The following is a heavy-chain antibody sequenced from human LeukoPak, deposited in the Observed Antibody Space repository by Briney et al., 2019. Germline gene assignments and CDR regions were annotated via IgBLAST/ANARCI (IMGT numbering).Heavy chain of an antibody. V-gene: IGHV1-8*01. CDR1: GYTFSSYD. CDR2: MNPNSGNT. CDR3: ARDSEGGSGWFDP. D-gene: IGHD2-15*01. J-gene: IGHJ5*02. Sequence: ASVKVSCKASGYTFSSYDINWARQATGQGLEWVGWMNPNSGNTGYAQRFQGRVTLTRDTSISTAYMELSGLTSEDTAVYYCARDSEGGSGWFDPWGQGTLVTVSS.